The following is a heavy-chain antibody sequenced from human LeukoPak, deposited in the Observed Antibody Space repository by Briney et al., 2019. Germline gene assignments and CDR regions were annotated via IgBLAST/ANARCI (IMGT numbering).Heavy chain of an antibody. Sequence: PSQTLSLTCAVSGGSISSGGYSWSWIRQPPGKGLEWIGYIYYSGSTNYNPSLKSRVTISVDTSKNQFSLKLSSVTAADTAVYYCASTSSGGGWYFFDYWGQGTLVTVSS. CDR2: IYYSGST. D-gene: IGHD6-19*01. CDR3: ASTSSGGGWYFFDY. CDR1: GGSISSGGYS. J-gene: IGHJ4*02. V-gene: IGHV4-30-4*07.